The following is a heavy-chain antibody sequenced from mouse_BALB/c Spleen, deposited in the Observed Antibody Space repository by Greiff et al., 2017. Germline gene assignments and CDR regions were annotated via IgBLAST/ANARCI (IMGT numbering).Heavy chain of an antibody. CDR1: GYTFTDYA. Sequence: VQLQQSGAELVRPGVSVKISCKGSGYTFTDYAMHWVKQSHAKSLEWIGVISTYYGDASYNQKFKGKATMTVDKSSSTAYMELARLTSEDSAIYYCARSNYFDCWGRGTTLTVSS. CDR2: ISTYYGDA. CDR3: ARSNYFDC. V-gene: IGHV1S137*01. J-gene: IGHJ2*01.